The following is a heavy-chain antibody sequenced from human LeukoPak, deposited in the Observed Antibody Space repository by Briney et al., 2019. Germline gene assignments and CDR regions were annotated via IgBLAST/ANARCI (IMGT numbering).Heavy chain of an antibody. D-gene: IGHD6-13*01. J-gene: IGHJ4*02. CDR1: GFTFSSYW. CDR2: IKQDGSEK. CDR3: AKAQGQQLVDQSDY. V-gene: IGHV3-7*03. Sequence: GGSLRLSCAASGFTFSSYWMSWVRQAPGKGLEWVANIKQDGSEKYYVDSVKGRFTISRDNAKNSLYLQMNSLRAEDTALYYCAKAQGQQLVDQSDYWGQGTLVTVSS.